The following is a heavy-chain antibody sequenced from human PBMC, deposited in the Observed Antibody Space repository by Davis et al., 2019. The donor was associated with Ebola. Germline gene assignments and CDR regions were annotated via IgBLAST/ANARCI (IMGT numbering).Heavy chain of an antibody. D-gene: IGHD3-3*01. Sequence: ESLKISCAASGFSFSSYWMSWVRQAPGKGLEWIGYIYYSGSTNYNPSLKSRVTISVDTSKNQFSLKLSSVTAADTAVYYCAREGGYYFDYWGQGTLVTVSS. V-gene: IGHV4-59*01. CDR2: IYYSGST. CDR1: GFSFSSYW. J-gene: IGHJ4*02. CDR3: AREGGYYFDY.